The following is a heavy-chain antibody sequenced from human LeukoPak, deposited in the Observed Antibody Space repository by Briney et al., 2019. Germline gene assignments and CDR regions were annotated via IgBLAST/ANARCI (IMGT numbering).Heavy chain of an antibody. CDR3: ARGGWYYDSSGHDAFDI. CDR2: IWYDGSNK. CDR1: EFTFSSYG. D-gene: IGHD3-22*01. V-gene: IGHV3-33*01. J-gene: IGHJ3*02. Sequence: PGGSLRLSCAASEFTFSSYGMHWVRQAPGKGLEWVAVIWYDGSNKYYADSVKGRFTISRDNSKNTLYLQMNSLRAEDTAVYYCARGGWYYDSSGHDAFDIWGQGTMVTVSS.